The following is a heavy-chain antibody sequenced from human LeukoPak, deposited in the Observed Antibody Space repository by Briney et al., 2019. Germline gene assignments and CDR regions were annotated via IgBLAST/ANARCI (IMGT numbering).Heavy chain of an antibody. CDR3: ARLFPYYYDTSGYWLDY. V-gene: IGHV3-23*01. J-gene: IGHJ4*02. CDR2: ISDSGVNT. CDR1: GFTFKSYV. Sequence: PGGSLRLSCAASGFTFKSYVMSWVRQAPGEGLEWVSAISDSGVNTYYADSVRGRFTISRDNAKNSLYLQMNSLRAEDTAVYYCARLFPYYYDTSGYWLDYWGQGTLVTVSS. D-gene: IGHD3-22*01.